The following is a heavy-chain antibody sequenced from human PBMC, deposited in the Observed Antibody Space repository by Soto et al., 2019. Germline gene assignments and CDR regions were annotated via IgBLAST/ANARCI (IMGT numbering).Heavy chain of an antibody. J-gene: IGHJ4*01. Sequence: ASVKVSCKASGYIFTNYGFTWVRQAPGQGLEWMGWITYNGNTNYAESLQGRVTMTTDTSTSTAYMELRSLRSDDTAVYYCARVEDYFDSSGYNYWGQGTPVTVSS. D-gene: IGHD3-22*01. CDR3: ARVEDYFDSSGYNY. V-gene: IGHV1-18*01. CDR1: GYIFTNYG. CDR2: ITYNGNT.